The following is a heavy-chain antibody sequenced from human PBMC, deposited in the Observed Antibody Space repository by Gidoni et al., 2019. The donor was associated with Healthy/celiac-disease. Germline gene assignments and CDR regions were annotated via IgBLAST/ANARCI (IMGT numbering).Heavy chain of an antibody. J-gene: IGHJ3*02. CDR2: ISSSSSYI. V-gene: IGHV3-21*01. Sequence: EVQLVESGGGLVKPGGSLRLSCAASGFTFSRYSMNWVRQAPGKGLEWVSSISSSSSYIYYADSVKGRFTISRDNAKNSLYLQMNSLRAEDTAVYYCARDRSATAMVNAFDIWGQGTMVTVSS. CDR3: ARDRSATAMVNAFDI. D-gene: IGHD5-18*01. CDR1: GFTFSRYS.